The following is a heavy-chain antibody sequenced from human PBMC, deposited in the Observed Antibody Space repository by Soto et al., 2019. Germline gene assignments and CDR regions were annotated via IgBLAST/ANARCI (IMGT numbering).Heavy chain of an antibody. CDR1: RFSFSIYW. D-gene: IGHD2-8*01. CDR2: INQDASAK. Sequence: LRLSCAASRFSFSIYWMSWVRQAPGKGLEWVANINQDASAKYYVDSVKGRFTISRDNAKNSLFLQMSSLRVEDTGLYFCAKDAFSTPSNSWGQGTLVTVSS. J-gene: IGHJ5*02. CDR3: AKDAFSTPSNS. V-gene: IGHV3-7*03.